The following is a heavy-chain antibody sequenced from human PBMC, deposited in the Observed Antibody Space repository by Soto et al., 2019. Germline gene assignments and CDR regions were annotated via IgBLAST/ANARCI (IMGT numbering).Heavy chain of an antibody. CDR2: INPGNGNT. CDR1: GYTFTSYA. V-gene: IGHV1-3*01. CDR3: ARGGYFDSSNYLAY. J-gene: IGHJ4*02. D-gene: IGHD3-22*01. Sequence: ASVKVSCKASGYTFTSYAMHWVRQAPGRGLEWMGWINPGNGNTKYSQQFQGRVIIDRDTSASTAYMELSSLRSEDTAVYYCARGGYFDSSNYLAYWGLGTLDTGSS.